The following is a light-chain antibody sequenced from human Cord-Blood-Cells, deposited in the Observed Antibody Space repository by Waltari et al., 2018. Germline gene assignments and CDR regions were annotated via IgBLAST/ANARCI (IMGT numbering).Light chain of an antibody. CDR1: QSVSSSY. V-gene: IGKV3-20*01. CDR3: QQWIT. Sequence: EIVLTQSPGTLSLSPGERATLSCRASQSVSSSYLAWYQQKPGQAPRLLIYGASSRATGIPDRFSGSGSGTDFILTISRLEPEDFAVYYCQQWITFGQGTRLEIK. CDR2: GAS. J-gene: IGKJ5*01.